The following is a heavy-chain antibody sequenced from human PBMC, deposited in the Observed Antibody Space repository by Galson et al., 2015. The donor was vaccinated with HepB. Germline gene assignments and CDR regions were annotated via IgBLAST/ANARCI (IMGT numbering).Heavy chain of an antibody. CDR3: TTDGRYNWNDPYFDY. CDR1: GFTFSNAW. V-gene: IGHV3-15*07. J-gene: IGHJ4*02. Sequence: SLRLSCAASGFTFSNAWMNWVRQAPGKGLEWVGRIKSKTDGGTTDYAAPVKGRFTISRDDSKNTLYLQMNSLKTEDTAVYYCTTDGRYNWNDPYFDYWGQGTLVTVSS. CDR2: IKSKTDGGTT. D-gene: IGHD1-1*01.